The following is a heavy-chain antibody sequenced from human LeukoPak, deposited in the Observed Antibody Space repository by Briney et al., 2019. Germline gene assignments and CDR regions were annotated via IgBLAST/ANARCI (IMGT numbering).Heavy chain of an antibody. CDR3: VKARMPHCGTDCLES. CDR2: IRGSGGGT. D-gene: IGHD2-21*02. J-gene: IGHJ4*02. CDR1: GFTFSNYG. V-gene: IGHV3-23*01. Sequence: PGGSLRLSCAASGFTFSNYGMSWVRQAPGKGLEWVSVIRGSGGGTYYAYSVKVRFTISRDNSKNTVYLQMNSLRAEDTAVYYCVKARMPHCGTDCLESWGQGTLVTVSS.